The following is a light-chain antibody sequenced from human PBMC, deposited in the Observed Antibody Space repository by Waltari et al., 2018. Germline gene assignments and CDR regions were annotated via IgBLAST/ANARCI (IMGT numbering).Light chain of an antibody. CDR2: VNSDGSH. V-gene: IGLV4-69*01. CDR1: SGHSSNI. J-gene: IGLJ3*02. Sequence: QLVLTQSPSASASLGASVKFTCTLSSGHSSNIIAWHQQQPEKGPRYLMNVNSDGSHSKGDGIPDRFSGSGSGAERYLTISSVQSEDEADYYCQTGGHGTWVFGGGTKLTVL. CDR3: QTGGHGTWV.